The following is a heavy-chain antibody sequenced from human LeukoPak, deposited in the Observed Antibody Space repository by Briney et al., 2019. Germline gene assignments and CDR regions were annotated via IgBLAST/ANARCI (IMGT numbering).Heavy chain of an antibody. V-gene: IGHV4-39*07. D-gene: IGHD6-6*01. CDR2: VYSSGRT. CDR1: GGSIRSSNYY. CDR3: ARDGSSSWFDP. Sequence: SETLSLTCTVSGGSIRSSNYYWGWIRQPPGKGLEWIGGVYSSGRTYYNPSLTSRVTVSVDTSKNQFSLKLSSVTAADTAVYYCARDGSSSWFDPWGQGTLVTVSS. J-gene: IGHJ5*02.